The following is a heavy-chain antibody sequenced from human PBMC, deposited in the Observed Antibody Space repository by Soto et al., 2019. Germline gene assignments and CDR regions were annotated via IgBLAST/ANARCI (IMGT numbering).Heavy chain of an antibody. CDR1: GFTFSAYA. CDR2: ISGTSPST. V-gene: IGHV3-23*01. J-gene: IGHJ4*02. CDR3: ATRIFGVEY. Sequence: EVQLLESGGGLVQPGGSLRLSCAASGFTFSAYAMSWVRQAPGKGLEWVSAISGTSPSTYYADSVQVRFSISTDSSRKTLFLQMNTLRDEDTAVYFCATRIFGVEYWGQGTLVTVSS. D-gene: IGHD3-3*01.